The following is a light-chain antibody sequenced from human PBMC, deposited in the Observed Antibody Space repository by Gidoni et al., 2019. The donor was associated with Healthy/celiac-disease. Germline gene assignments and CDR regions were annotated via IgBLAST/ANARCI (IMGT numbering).Light chain of an antibody. Sequence: QAVMPPPPSASGTPGPRVTISCSGSSPNIGSNYVYWYQQLPGTAPKLLIYRNNQRPSGVPDRFSGSKSGTSASLAISGLRSEDDAYYYCAAWDDSLSGWVFGGGTKLTVL. CDR3: AAWDDSLSGWV. V-gene: IGLV1-47*01. CDR2: RNN. CDR1: SPNIGSNY. J-gene: IGLJ3*02.